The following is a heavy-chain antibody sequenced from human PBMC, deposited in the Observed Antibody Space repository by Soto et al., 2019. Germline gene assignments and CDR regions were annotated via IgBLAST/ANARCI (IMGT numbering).Heavy chain of an antibody. CDR1: GYTFTSYY. CDR2: INPSGGST. D-gene: IGHD4-17*01. Sequence: ASVKVSCKASGYTFTSYYMHWVRQAPGQGLEWMGIINPSGGSTSYAQKFQGRVTMTRDTSTSTVYMELSSLRSEDTAVYYCARGDHAPTVAGGHFDYWGQGTLVTVSS. CDR3: ARGDHAPTVAGGHFDY. J-gene: IGHJ4*02. V-gene: IGHV1-46*01.